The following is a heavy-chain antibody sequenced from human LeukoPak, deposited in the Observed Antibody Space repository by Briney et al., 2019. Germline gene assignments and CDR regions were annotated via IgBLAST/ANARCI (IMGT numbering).Heavy chain of an antibody. CDR1: GASITSSHW. CDR3: ARGGGYVGYYYYGMDV. J-gene: IGHJ6*02. D-gene: IGHD5-12*01. V-gene: IGHV4-4*02. CDR2: IHDSGTT. Sequence: PSGTLSLTCAVSGASITSSHWWSWARQPPGKGLEWIGEIHDSGTTNYNPSLKSRVTISVDTSKNQFSLKLSSVTAADTAVYYCARGGGYVGYYYYGMDVWGQGTTVTVSS.